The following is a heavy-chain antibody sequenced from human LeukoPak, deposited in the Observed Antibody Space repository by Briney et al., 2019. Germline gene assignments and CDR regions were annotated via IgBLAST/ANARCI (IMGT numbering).Heavy chain of an antibody. J-gene: IGHJ4*02. CDR2: INSDGSST. Sequence: GGSLRLSCAASGFTFSSYWMHWARQAPGKGLVWVSRINSDGSSTSYADSVKGRFTISRDNAKNTLYLQMNSLRAEDTAVYYCARGPYYDFWSGYTFFDYWGQGTLVTVSS. CDR1: GFTFSSYW. D-gene: IGHD3-3*01. V-gene: IGHV3-74*01. CDR3: ARGPYYDFWSGYTFFDY.